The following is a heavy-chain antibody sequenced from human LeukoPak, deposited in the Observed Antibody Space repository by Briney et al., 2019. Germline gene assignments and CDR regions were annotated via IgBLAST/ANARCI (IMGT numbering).Heavy chain of an antibody. D-gene: IGHD1-26*01. CDR2: INNSGGST. J-gene: IGHJ4*02. Sequence: GGSLRLSCAASGFTFTSHGMSWVRQAPGKGLEWVSSINNSGGSTFYADSVKGRFTISRDNSKDTQYLQMNSLRAEDTAVYYRAREFSGSNYGFPFDYWGQGTLVTVSS. V-gene: IGHV3-23*01. CDR1: GFTFTSHG. CDR3: AREFSGSNYGFPFDY.